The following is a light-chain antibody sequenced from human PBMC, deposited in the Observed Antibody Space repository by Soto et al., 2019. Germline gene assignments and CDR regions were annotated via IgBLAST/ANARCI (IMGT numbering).Light chain of an antibody. CDR3: QQYSVWPLT. V-gene: IGKV3D-15*01. CDR1: QSVSNN. CDR2: GAS. J-gene: IGKJ4*01. Sequence: DIVLTQSPATLSVSPGERAALSCRASQSVSNNLAWYQQKPGQPPRLLIFGASTRPTGIPARFSGSGSEAEFALTISTLQSEDFAVYYCQQYSVWPLTFGGGTKVEIK.